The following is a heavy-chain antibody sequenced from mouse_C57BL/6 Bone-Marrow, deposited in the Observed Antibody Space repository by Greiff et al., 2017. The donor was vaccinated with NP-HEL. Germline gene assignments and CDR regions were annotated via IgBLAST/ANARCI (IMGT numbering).Heavy chain of an antibody. CDR1: GFTFSDAW. CDR2: IRNKANNHAT. Sequence: EVQGVESGGGLVQPGGSMKLSCAASGFTFSDAWMDWVRQSPEKGLEWVAEIRNKANNHATYYAESVKGRFTISRDDSKISVYLQMNSLRAEDTGIYYCTRRPYYAMDYWGQGTSVTVSS. J-gene: IGHJ4*01. CDR3: TRRPYYAMDY. V-gene: IGHV6-6*01.